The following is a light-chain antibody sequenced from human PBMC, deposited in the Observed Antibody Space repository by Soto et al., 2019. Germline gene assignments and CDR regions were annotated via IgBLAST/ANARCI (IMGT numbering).Light chain of an antibody. CDR1: GGDLRDSNY. J-gene: IGLJ1*01. V-gene: IGLV2-8*01. CDR2: YFT. Sequence: QSALTQPPSASGSPGQSGTVSCTGIGGDLRDSNYVSWYQQHPGKAPKLIIYYFTKRPSGVPDRFSGSKSGNSASLTVSGLQAEDEADYYCLTGNNYRVFGTGTKLTVL. CDR3: LTGNNYRV.